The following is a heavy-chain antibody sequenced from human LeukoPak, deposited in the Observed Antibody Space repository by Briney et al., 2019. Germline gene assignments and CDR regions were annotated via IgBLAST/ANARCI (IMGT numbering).Heavy chain of an antibody. D-gene: IGHD3-10*01. CDR3: TRDGTVVRGLPRRARTFYGMDV. Sequence: SGGSLRLSCAASGFTFSSYDMHWVRQATGKGLEWVSAIDTAGDTYYPGSVKGRFTISRENAKNSLYLQVNSLRAEDTAVYYCTRDGTVVRGLPRRARTFYGMDVWGQGTTVTVSS. J-gene: IGHJ6*02. V-gene: IGHV3-13*01. CDR2: IDTAGDT. CDR1: GFTFSSYD.